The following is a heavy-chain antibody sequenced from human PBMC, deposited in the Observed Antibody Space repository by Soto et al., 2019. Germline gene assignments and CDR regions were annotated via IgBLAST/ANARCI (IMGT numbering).Heavy chain of an antibody. CDR1: GYTFTDYS. D-gene: IGHD3-9*01. V-gene: IGHV1-3*04. CDR2: INTGNGDT. Sequence: GASVKVSFKASGYTFTDYSMHWVRQAPGQGLEWMGWINTGNGDTKSSQKFQERVTITGDASASTAYMEVSSLTSEDTAIYYCAYDIFSDFCGLDFWGQGTTVTVSS. CDR3: AYDIFSDFCGLDF. J-gene: IGHJ6*02.